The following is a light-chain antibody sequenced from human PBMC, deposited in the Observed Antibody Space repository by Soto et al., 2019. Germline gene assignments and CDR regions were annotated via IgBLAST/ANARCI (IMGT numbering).Light chain of an antibody. CDR2: GVS. CDR1: QSVSTK. V-gene: IGKV3-15*01. Sequence: EVVMTQSPATLSVSPGERVTLSCRASQSVSTKLAWYQQKPGQPPRLLIYGVSSRATGIPARFSGSGSQTGFTLTISSLQSEDFAVYYCQQYNNWPPEYTFGQGTKLEIK. J-gene: IGKJ2*01. CDR3: QQYNNWPPEYT.